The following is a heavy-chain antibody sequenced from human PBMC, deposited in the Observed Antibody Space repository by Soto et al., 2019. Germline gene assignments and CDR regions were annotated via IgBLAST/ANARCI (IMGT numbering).Heavy chain of an antibody. D-gene: IGHD2-8*01. Sequence: SETLSLTCAVYGGSFSGYYWSWIHQPPGKGLEWIGEINHSGSTNYNPSLKSRVTISVDTSKNQFSLKLSSVTAADTAVYYCARGSRGYCTNGVCYRGGYYYGMDVWGQGTTVTVSS. CDR1: GGSFSGYY. J-gene: IGHJ6*02. V-gene: IGHV4-34*01. CDR2: INHSGST. CDR3: ARGSRGYCTNGVCYRGGYYYGMDV.